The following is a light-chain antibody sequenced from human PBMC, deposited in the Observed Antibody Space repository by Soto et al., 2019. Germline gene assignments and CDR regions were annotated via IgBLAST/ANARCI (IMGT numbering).Light chain of an antibody. J-gene: IGLJ2*01. CDR3: GSYTTSNTVV. Sequence: QSVLTQPASVSGSPGQWITIACTGTNNDVGAYNYVSWYQQHPGKVPKLIIHDVSSRPAGVSNRFSGSKSGNTASLTISGLQTEDEADYYCGSYTTSNTVVFGGGTQLTVL. V-gene: IGLV2-14*03. CDR1: NNDVGAYNY. CDR2: DVS.